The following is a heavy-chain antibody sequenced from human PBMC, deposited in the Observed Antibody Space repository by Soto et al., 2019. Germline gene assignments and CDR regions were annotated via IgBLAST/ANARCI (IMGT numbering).Heavy chain of an antibody. Sequence: ASVKVSCKASGGTFSSYTISWVRQAPGQGLEWMGWISAYNGNTNYAQKLQGRVTMTTDTSTSTAYMELRSLRSDDTAVYYCARGRAYYDSSGYFDDAFDIWGQGTMVTVSS. J-gene: IGHJ3*02. CDR3: ARGRAYYDSSGYFDDAFDI. D-gene: IGHD3-22*01. CDR2: ISAYNGNT. CDR1: GGTFSSYT. V-gene: IGHV1-18*01.